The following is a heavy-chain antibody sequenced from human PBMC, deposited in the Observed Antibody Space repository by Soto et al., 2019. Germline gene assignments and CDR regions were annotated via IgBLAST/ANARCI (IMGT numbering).Heavy chain of an antibody. Sequence: QVQLVQSGAEVKKPGASVKVSCKASGYTFTSYGISWVRQAPGQGLEWMGWISAYNGNTNYAQKLQGRVTMTTDTXTXXAYMELRSLRSDDTAVYSCARDGDTAMVFVGYFDYWGQGTLVTVSS. CDR1: GYTFTSYG. CDR3: ARDGDTAMVFVGYFDY. CDR2: ISAYNGNT. J-gene: IGHJ4*02. V-gene: IGHV1-18*01. D-gene: IGHD5-18*01.